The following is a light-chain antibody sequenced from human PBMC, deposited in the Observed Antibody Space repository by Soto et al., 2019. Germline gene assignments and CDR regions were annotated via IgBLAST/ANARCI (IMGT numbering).Light chain of an antibody. Sequence: QSVLTQPPSVSGAPGQRVTISCTGSSSNFGAGYDVHWYQQLPETAPKLLIYGNSNRPSGVPDRFSGSKSGTSASLAITGLQAEDEADYYCQSYDTSLSGSVFGGGTKLTVL. CDR3: QSYDTSLSGSV. J-gene: IGLJ2*01. CDR1: SSNFGAGYD. CDR2: GNS. V-gene: IGLV1-40*01.